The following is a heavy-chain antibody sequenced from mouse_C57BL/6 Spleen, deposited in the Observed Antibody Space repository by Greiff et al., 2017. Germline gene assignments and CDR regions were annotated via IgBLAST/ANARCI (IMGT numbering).Heavy chain of an antibody. CDR2: IYPGSGST. J-gene: IGHJ3*01. D-gene: IGHD1-1*01. CDR3: AREYYGSSPSWFAY. Sequence: VQLQQPGAELVKPGASVKMSCKASGYTFTSYWITWVKQRPGQGLEWIGDIYPGSGSTNYNGKFKSKATLTVDTSSSTAYMQLSSLTSEDSAVYYCAREYYGSSPSWFAYWGQGTLVTVSA. V-gene: IGHV1-55*01. CDR1: GYTFTSYW.